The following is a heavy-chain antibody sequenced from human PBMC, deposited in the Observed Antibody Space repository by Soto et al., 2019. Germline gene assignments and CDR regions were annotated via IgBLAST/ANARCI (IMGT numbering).Heavy chain of an antibody. CDR2: IYYSGST. CDR3: ARDVAAADY. D-gene: IGHD6-13*01. Sequence: SETLSLTCIVSGGSISNYYWSWIRQPPGKGLEWIGYIYYSGSTNYNPSLKSRVTISVDTSKNQFSLKLSSVTAADTAVYYCARDVAAADYWGQGTLVTVSS. CDR1: GGSISNYY. V-gene: IGHV4-59*01. J-gene: IGHJ4*02.